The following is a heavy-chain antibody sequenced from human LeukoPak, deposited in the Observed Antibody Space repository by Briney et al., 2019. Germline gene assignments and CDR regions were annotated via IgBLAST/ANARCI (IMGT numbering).Heavy chain of an antibody. CDR3: ARPSVVVPAALDY. D-gene: IGHD2-2*01. CDR1: GGTFSSYA. V-gene: IGHV1-69*13. CDR2: IIPIFGTA. J-gene: IGHJ4*02. Sequence: GASVKVSCKASGGTFSSYAISWVRQAPGQGLEWMGGIIPIFGTANYARKFQGRVTITADESTSTAYMELSSLRSEDTAVYYCARPSVVVPAALDYWGQGTLVTVSS.